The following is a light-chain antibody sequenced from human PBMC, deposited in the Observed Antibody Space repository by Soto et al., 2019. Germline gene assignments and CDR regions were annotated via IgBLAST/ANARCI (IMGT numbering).Light chain of an antibody. J-gene: IGKJ5*01. CDR2: AAS. CDR3: QQYGSLPIT. V-gene: IGKV1-33*01. CDR1: QDIGNS. Sequence: DIQMTQSPSSLSGSVGDRVTITCQASQDIGNSVNWYQQKPGKAPKLLLSAASNLETGDPLRFSGSGSGTDFAFIISSMQHEDVATYFCQQYGSLPITSGQGTPREIK.